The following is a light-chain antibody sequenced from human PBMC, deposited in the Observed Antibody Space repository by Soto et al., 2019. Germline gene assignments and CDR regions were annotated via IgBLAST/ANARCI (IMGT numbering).Light chain of an antibody. CDR1: QGFSSY. J-gene: IGKJ1*01. CDR3: QYYGSPSWT. Sequence: EIVLTQSASTLSSFPGDRATLSCRASQGFSSYLAWYQQKTGQAPRVLIFGASSRASGIPDRFSGSGYGTDFNLTISRLETEDFAVYYCQYYGSPSWTFGQGTKVDIK. CDR2: GAS. V-gene: IGKV3-20*01.